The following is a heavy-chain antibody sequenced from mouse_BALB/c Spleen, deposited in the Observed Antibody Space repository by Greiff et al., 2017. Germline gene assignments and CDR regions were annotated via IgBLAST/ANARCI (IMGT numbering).Heavy chain of an antibody. CDR1: GFTFSSFG. V-gene: IGHV5-17*02. Sequence: EVQGVESGGGLVQPGGSRKLSCAASGFTFSSFGMHWVRQAPEKGLEWVAYISSGSSTIYYADTVKGRFTISRDNPKNTLFLQMTSLRSEDTAMYYCARYGNSFDYWGQGTTLTVAS. D-gene: IGHD2-1*01. CDR3: ARYGNSFDY. CDR2: ISSGSSTI. J-gene: IGHJ2*01.